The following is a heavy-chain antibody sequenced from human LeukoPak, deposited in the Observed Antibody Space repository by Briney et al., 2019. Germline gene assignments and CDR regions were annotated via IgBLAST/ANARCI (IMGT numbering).Heavy chain of an antibody. CDR3: ARDLLVRGLSFDY. CDR2: SDGSNK. V-gene: IGHV3-30-3*01. Sequence: GGSLRLSCAASGFTFSSYAMHWVRQAPGKVLEWVAISDGSNKDYADSVKGRFTISRDYSKKTLYLQMNSLRVDDTAVYYCARDLLVRGLSFDYWGQGTLVTVSS. J-gene: IGHJ4*02. CDR1: GFTFSSYA. D-gene: IGHD3-10*01.